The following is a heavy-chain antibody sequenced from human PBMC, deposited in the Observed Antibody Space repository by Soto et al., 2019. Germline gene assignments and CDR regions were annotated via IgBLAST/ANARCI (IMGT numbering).Heavy chain of an antibody. CDR3: ARRGVSGPVDY. J-gene: IGHJ4*02. D-gene: IGHD3-10*01. CDR1: GGSISSSSYY. V-gene: IGHV4-39*02. CDR2: IYYSGSA. Sequence: QLQLQESGPGLVKPSETLSLTCTVSGGSISSSSYYWGWIRQPPGKGLEWIGSIYYSGSAYYNPSLKSRVHISVDMSKHNFSPKLSYVTAADAAVYYCARRGVSGPVDYWGQGTLVTVSS.